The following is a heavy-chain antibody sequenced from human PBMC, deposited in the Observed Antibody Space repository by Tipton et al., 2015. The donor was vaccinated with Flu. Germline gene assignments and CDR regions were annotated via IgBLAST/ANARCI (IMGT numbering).Heavy chain of an antibody. Sequence: TLSLTCTVSGGSISSSRYYWGWIHQPPGKGLEWIGSIYHSGTAYYNPSLKSRVTISVDTSKNQISLKLSSVTAADTAVYYCARYPESNYHWFGPWGQGALVTVSS. V-gene: IGHV4-39*07. J-gene: IGHJ5*02. CDR2: IYHSGTA. D-gene: IGHD4-11*01. CDR3: ARYPESNYHWFGP. CDR1: GGSISSSRYY.